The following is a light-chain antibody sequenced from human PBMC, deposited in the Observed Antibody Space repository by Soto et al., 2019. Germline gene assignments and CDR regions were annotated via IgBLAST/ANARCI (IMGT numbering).Light chain of an antibody. J-gene: IGLJ2*01. V-gene: IGLV2-14*03. CDR3: GSYTISSTLMI. Sequence: QSALTHPASVSGSPGQSITISCSGTPSDIGAYNYVSWYQHLPGKAPKVIIYDVTNRPSGVSSRFSGSKSGTTASLTISGLQAEDEANYYCGSYTISSTLMIFGGGTKLTVL. CDR2: DVT. CDR1: PSDIGAYNY.